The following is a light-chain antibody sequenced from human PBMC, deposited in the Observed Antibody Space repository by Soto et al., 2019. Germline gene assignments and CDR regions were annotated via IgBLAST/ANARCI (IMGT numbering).Light chain of an antibody. CDR2: GAS. CDR3: HQYCNSPHT. Sequence: IGLNQNIGTLAWCARVRATVSCRAFQSLSDNIYLAWYQQNPGQAPRLLIYGASSRATGIPIRFIGSGSGTDFTLTISSLASEVIPVYYFHQYCNSPHTVGVGTKVDIK. CDR1: QSLSDNIY. J-gene: IGKJ4*02. V-gene: IGKV3-20*01.